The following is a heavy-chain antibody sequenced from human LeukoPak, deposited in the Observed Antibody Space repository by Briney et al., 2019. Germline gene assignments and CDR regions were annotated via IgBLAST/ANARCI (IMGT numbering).Heavy chain of an antibody. CDR3: ARATRRGYSGYDTGYYFDY. Sequence: SETLSLTCTVSGGSISSYYWSWIRQPPGKGLEWIGYIYYSGSTNYNPSLKSRVTISVDTSKNQFSLKLSSVTAADTAVYYCARATRRGYSGYDTGYYFDYWGQGTLVTVSS. J-gene: IGHJ4*02. D-gene: IGHD5-12*01. CDR1: GGSISSYY. CDR2: IYYSGST. V-gene: IGHV4-59*12.